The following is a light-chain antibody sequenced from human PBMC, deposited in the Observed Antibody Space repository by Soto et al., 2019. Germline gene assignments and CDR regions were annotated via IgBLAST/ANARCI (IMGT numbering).Light chain of an antibody. V-gene: IGKV1-5*03. CDR3: HQYETYSGT. CDR2: RAS. CDR1: QIINTW. J-gene: IGKJ3*01. Sequence: DIQMTQSPSTLSASVGDRVTITCRASQIINTWLAWYQQKPGKAPKLLIYRASNLVSGVPSRLRGSGSRTEFTLTISSLQHDDFPTYCCHQYETYSGTFGPGTKVDL.